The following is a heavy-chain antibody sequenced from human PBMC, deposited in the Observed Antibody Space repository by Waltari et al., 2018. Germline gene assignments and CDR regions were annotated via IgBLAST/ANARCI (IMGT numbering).Heavy chain of an antibody. CDR3: ARDSGSYYVRLYYYYYGMDV. CDR1: GGTFSSYA. V-gene: IGHV1-69*04. J-gene: IGHJ6*02. D-gene: IGHD1-26*01. CDR2: IIPILGIA. Sequence: QVQLVQSGAEVKKPGSSVKVSCKASGGTFSSYAIRWVRKAPGQGLEWMGRIIPILGIANYAQKFQGRVTITADKSTSTAYMELSSLRSEDTAVYYCARDSGSYYVRLYYYYYGMDVWGQGTTVTVSS.